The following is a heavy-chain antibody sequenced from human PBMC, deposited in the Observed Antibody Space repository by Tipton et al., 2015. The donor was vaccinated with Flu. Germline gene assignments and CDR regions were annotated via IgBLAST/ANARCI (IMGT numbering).Heavy chain of an antibody. CDR3: ARDLGGHSSGWKGPFDY. Sequence: LRLSCTVSGYSISSGYYWGRIRQPPGKGLEWIGSIYHSGSTYYNPSLKSRVTISVDTSKNQFSLKLSSVTAADTAVYYCARDLGGHSSGWKGPFDYWGQGTLVTVSS. V-gene: IGHV4-38-2*02. CDR1: GYSISSGYY. J-gene: IGHJ4*02. CDR2: IYHSGST. D-gene: IGHD6-19*01.